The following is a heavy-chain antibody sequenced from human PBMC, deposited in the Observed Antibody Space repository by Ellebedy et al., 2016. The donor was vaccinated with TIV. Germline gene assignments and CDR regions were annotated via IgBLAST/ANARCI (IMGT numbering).Heavy chain of an antibody. CDR1: GFTFSNYW. D-gene: IGHD6-19*01. J-gene: IGHJ4*02. CDR2: IKQDGSEK. Sequence: GGSLRLSCATSGFTFSNYWMTWVRQAPGKGLEWAANIKQDGSEKYYVDSVKGRFSISRDNAKNSLYVQMNSLRDEDTAVYYCARDQWLGRAYYFDYWGQGTLLTVSS. CDR3: ARDQWLGRAYYFDY. V-gene: IGHV3-7*01.